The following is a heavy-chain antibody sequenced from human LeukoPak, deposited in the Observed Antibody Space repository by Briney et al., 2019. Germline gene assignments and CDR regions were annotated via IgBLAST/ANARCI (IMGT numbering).Heavy chain of an antibody. J-gene: IGHJ5*02. Sequence: ASVKVSCKASGYTFTGYYMHWVRQAPGQGLEWMGWINPNSGGTNYAQRFQGRVTMTRDTSISTAYMELSRLRSDDTAVYYCAREIKGYSSSWYDGWFDPWGQGTLVTVSS. CDR2: INPNSGGT. CDR1: GYTFTGYY. D-gene: IGHD6-13*01. V-gene: IGHV1-2*02. CDR3: AREIKGYSSSWYDGWFDP.